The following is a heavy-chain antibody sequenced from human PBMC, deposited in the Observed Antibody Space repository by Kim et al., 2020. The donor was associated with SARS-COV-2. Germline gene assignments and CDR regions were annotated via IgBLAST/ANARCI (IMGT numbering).Heavy chain of an antibody. V-gene: IGHV3-33*01. J-gene: IGHJ6*02. Sequence: GGSLRLSCAASGFSFNYFGMHWVRQAPGKGLEWVAHIWYTGSNTYYADSVKGRFTISRDNSNNTVSLQMNSLGAGDTAVYYCARSSGHYTYFYGLDVWGQGTTVTVSS. D-gene: IGHD6-19*01. CDR3: ARSSGHYTYFYGLDV. CDR1: GFSFNYFG. CDR2: IWYTGSNT.